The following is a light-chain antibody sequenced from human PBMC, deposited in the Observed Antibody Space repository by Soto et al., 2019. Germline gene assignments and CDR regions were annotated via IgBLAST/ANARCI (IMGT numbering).Light chain of an antibody. CDR3: QQSDSNPGT. CDR2: AAS. J-gene: IGKJ1*01. V-gene: IGKV1-39*01. Sequence: DIQMTQSPSSLSASVGDRVTITCRASQSISSLNWCQQKPGKAPKLLIYAASMLQSGAPSRFSGSGSGTDFTLTISSLQPEDFATYYGQQSDSNPGTFVQGTTVEIK. CDR1: QSISS.